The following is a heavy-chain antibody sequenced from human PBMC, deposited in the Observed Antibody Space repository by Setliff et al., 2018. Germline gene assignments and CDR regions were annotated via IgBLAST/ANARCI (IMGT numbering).Heavy chain of an antibody. CDR1: GYTFTSYY. CDR3: ARDRRMGEERGHAFDI. D-gene: IGHD3-16*01. Sequence: ASVKVSCKASGYTFTSYYMHWVRQAPGQGLEWMGWMNPNNGDTGYAPKFQGRVTMTRDTSTSTVYMELSSLRSEDTAVYYCARDRRMGEERGHAFDIWGQGTMVTVSS. V-gene: IGHV1-46*01. CDR2: MNPNNGDT. J-gene: IGHJ3*02.